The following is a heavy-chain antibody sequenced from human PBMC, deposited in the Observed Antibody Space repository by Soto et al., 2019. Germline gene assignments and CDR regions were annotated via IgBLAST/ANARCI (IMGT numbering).Heavy chain of an antibody. D-gene: IGHD2-15*01. V-gene: IGHV4-30-2*06. Sequence: PSETLSLTCSVSGVAMTYGGYSWSWIRQSPEKGLEWLGYIGHLETTYYNPSFKSRLSLSIDRTRNQFSLKLSSVTAADTAVYYCARVMEVAALDYWGQGTLVTVSS. CDR2: IGHLETT. J-gene: IGHJ4*02. CDR3: ARVMEVAALDY. CDR1: GVAMTYGGYS.